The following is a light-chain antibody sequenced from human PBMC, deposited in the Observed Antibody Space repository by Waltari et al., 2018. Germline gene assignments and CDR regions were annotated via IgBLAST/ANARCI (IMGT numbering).Light chain of an antibody. V-gene: IGLV3-21*04. CDR3: QVWDANTDPGV. J-gene: IGLJ1*01. Sequence: SYVLTQPPSVSVAPGKTASITCGGNNIESKSVHWYQQKPGQAPILVISYDSDRPSGIPCRCAGANSGNTATLTSSRVEAGDEADYYCQVWDANTDPGVFGTGTEVTVL. CDR1: NIESKS. CDR2: YDS.